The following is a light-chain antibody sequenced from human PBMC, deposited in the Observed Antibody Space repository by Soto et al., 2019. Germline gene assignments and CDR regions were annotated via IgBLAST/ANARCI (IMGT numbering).Light chain of an antibody. J-gene: IGKJ3*01. CDR3: QQSYTAPIFT. CDR2: AAS. V-gene: IGKV1-39*01. Sequence: DIQMTQSPSSLSASVGERVTITCRASQSISSYLNWYQQKPGRAPKLLIYAASSLQSGVPPRFSGSGSGTDFTLTISSLQPEDFATYYCQQSYTAPIFTFGPGTKVDIK. CDR1: QSISSY.